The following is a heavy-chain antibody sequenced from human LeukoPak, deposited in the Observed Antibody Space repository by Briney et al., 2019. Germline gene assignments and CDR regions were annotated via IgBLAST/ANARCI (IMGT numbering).Heavy chain of an antibody. J-gene: IGHJ4*02. CDR2: FDPEDGET. Sequence: GASVKVSCKVSGYTLTELSMHWVRQAPGKGLEWMGGFDPEDGETIYAQKFQGRVTMTEDTSTDTAYMELSSLRSEDTAVYYCATDAHYCSGGSCYPRSYYFDYWGQGTLVTVSS. V-gene: IGHV1-24*01. CDR1: GYTLTELS. CDR3: ATDAHYCSGGSCYPRSYYFDY. D-gene: IGHD2-15*01.